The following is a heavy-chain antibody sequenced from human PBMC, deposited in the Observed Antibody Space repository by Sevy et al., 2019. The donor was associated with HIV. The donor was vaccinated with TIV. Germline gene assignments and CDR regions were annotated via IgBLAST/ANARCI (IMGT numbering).Heavy chain of an antibody. CDR1: GFTFSSYA. CDR3: ARAPYRQGAFDI. Sequence: GGFLRLSCAASGFTFSSYAMHWVRQAPGKGLEWVAVISYDGSNKYYADSVKGRFTISRDNSKNKLYLQMNSLRAEDTAVYYCARAPYRQGAFDIWGQGTMVTVSS. J-gene: IGHJ3*02. V-gene: IGHV3-30-3*01. CDR2: ISYDGSNK.